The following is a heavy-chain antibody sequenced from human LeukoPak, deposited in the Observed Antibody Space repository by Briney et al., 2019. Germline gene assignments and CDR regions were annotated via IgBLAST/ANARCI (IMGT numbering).Heavy chain of an antibody. J-gene: IGHJ6*03. Sequence: SETLSLTCTVSGGSISSGSYYWSWMRQPAGKGLERIGRIYTSGCTNYNPSLKSRVTISVDTSKNPFSLKLSSGTAADTAVYYCARSWSGYFTHMDVWGKGTTVTVSS. D-gene: IGHD3-3*01. CDR1: GGSISSGSYY. V-gene: IGHV4-61*02. CDR2: IYTSGCT. CDR3: ARSWSGYFTHMDV.